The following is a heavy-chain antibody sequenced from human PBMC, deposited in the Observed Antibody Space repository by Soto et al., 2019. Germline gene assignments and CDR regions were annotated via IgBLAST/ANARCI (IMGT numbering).Heavy chain of an antibody. Sequence: PGGSLRLSCAASGVTFSSYGMHWARQAPGKGLEWVAVISYDGSNKYYADSVKGRFTISRDNSKNTLYLQMNSLRAEDTAVYYCAKDAEAQQLAFWFDPWGQGTLVTVSS. J-gene: IGHJ5*02. CDR3: AKDAEAQQLAFWFDP. D-gene: IGHD6-6*01. CDR1: GVTFSSYG. V-gene: IGHV3-30*18. CDR2: ISYDGSNK.